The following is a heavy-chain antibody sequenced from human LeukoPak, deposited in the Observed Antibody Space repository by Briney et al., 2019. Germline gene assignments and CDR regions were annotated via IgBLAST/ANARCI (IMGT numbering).Heavy chain of an antibody. V-gene: IGHV3-7*01. CDR1: GFTFSNYW. CDR3: SKSGGPGSWEGFE. Sequence: PGGSLRLSCAASGFTFSNYWMSWVRQAPGKGLEWVAHIKQDGSEKYYVDSVNGRFTISRDNAKDSLSLQMNSLRAEDTAVYYCSKSGGPGSWEGFEWGQGTLVTVSS. CDR2: IKQDGSEK. J-gene: IGHJ4*02. D-gene: IGHD3-10*01.